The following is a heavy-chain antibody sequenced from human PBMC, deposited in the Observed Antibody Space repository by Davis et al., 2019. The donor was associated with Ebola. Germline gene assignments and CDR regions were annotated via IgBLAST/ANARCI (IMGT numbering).Heavy chain of an antibody. V-gene: IGHV3-48*04. CDR1: GFTFSSYS. CDR2: ISSSSSTI. CDR3: GRAFDI. Sequence: GESLKISCAASGFTFSSYSMNWVRQAPGKGLEWVSYISSSSSTIYYADSVKGRFTISRDNAKNSLYLQMNSLRAEDTAVYYCGRAFDIWGQGTMVTVSS. J-gene: IGHJ3*02.